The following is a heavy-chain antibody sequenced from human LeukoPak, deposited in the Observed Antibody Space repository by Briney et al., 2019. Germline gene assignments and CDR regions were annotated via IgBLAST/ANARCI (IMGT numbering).Heavy chain of an antibody. CDR1: GFTFGDYA. Sequence: GGSLRLSCTASGFTFGDYAMSWVRQAPGKGLEWVGFTRSKAYGGTTEYAASVKGRFTISRDDSKSIAYLQMNSLKTEDTAVYYCTRAPVYCSSTSCYGLYFDYWGQGTLVTVSS. CDR2: TRSKAYGGTT. CDR3: TRAPVYCSSTSCYGLYFDY. J-gene: IGHJ4*02. V-gene: IGHV3-49*04. D-gene: IGHD2-2*01.